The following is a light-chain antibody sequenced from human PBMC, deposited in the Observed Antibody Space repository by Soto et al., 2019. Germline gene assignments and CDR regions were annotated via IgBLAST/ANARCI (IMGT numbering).Light chain of an antibody. J-gene: IGLJ1*01. CDR3: GSWDSSLSAYV. CDR1: SSNIGGNS. Sequence: QSVLTQPPSVSAAPGQRVTISCSGSSSNIGGNSVSLYQQLPGTAPKLLIYDDDKRPSGIPDRFSGSKSGTSATLGITGFQTGDEADHYCGSWDSSLSAYVFGTGTKVTVL. CDR2: DDD. V-gene: IGLV1-51*01.